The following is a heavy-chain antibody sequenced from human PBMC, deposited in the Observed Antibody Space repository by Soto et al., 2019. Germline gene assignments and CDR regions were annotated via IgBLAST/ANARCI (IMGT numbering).Heavy chain of an antibody. J-gene: IGHJ4*02. CDR2: LYHSCST. CDR3: TRYSTAAAAG. CDR1: S. V-gene: IGHV4-30-2*01. Sequence: SWSWIRQPPGKGLEWIGYLYHSCSTYYNPSLKSRVTISVDRSKTQFSLKLSSVTAADKAVYFCTRYSTAAAAGWGQGSVVTISS. D-gene: IGHD6-13*01.